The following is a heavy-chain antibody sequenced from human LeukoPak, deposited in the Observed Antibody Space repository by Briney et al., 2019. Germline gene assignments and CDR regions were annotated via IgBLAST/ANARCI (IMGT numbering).Heavy chain of an antibody. V-gene: IGHV1-2*02. CDR1: GYTFTGCF. CDR3: ARDRAGYSHSLIDY. D-gene: IGHD1-26*01. Sequence: ASVKVSCKASGYTFTGCFIHWVRQAPGQGLEWVGWINPNSGATDYTQEFQGRVTMTRDTSINTAYMELSSLRSDDTAMYYCARDRAGYSHSLIDYWGQGTLVTVSS. CDR2: INPNSGAT. J-gene: IGHJ4*02.